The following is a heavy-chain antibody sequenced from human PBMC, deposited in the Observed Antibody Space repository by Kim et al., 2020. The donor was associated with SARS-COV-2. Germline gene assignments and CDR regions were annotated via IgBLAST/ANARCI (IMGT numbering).Heavy chain of an antibody. CDR3: ARLGLRNWFDP. D-gene: IGHD3-3*01. CDR1: GGSISSTSYY. CDR2: MYYSGST. Sequence: SETLSLTCTVSGGSISSTSYYWGWIRQPPGRGLEWIGRMYYSGSTYYNPSLKSRVTISVDTSKDQFSLKLTSVTAADTAVYYCARLGLRNWFDPWGQGTLVTVSS. J-gene: IGHJ5*02. V-gene: IGHV4-39*01.